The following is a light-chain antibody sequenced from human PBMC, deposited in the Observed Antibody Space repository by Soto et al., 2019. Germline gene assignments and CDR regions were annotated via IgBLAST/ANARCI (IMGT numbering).Light chain of an antibody. Sequence: QSALTQPASVSGSPGQSITISCSGTSSDVADYNYVSWYQQHPGKVPKLIIYDVSYRPSGVSDRFSASKSGSTASLTISGLQAEDEADYYCSSYPSTNTVIFVGGTKVTVL. J-gene: IGLJ2*01. V-gene: IGLV2-14*03. CDR1: SSDVADYNY. CDR2: DVS. CDR3: SSYPSTNTVI.